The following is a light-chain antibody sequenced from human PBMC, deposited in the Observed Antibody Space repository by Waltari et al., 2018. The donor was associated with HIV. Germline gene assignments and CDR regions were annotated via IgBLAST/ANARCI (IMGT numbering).Light chain of an antibody. Sequence: DIQMTQSPSSLSASVGDRVSITCRASESISSFLNWYQHQPGMAPKLLIFTASTLQSGVPSRFSGSGYGTDFTLTISSLQPDDFATYSCQQSYNAPWTFGQGTKVEIK. CDR1: ESISSF. CDR3: QQSYNAPWT. V-gene: IGKV1-39*01. CDR2: TAS. J-gene: IGKJ1*01.